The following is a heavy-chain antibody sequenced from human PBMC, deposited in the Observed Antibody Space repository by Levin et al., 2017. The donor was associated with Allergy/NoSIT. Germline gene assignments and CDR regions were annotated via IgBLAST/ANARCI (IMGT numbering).Heavy chain of an antibody. J-gene: IGHJ4*02. Sequence: SQTLSLTCTVSGGSISSSSYYWGWIRQPPGKGLEWIGSIYYSGSTYYNPSLKSRVTISVDTSKNQFSLKLSSVTAADTAVYYCARKELPHYYDWVLPPQRGSGYFDYWGQGTLVTVSS. CDR1: GGSISSSSYY. D-gene: IGHD3-22*01. CDR2: IYYSGST. V-gene: IGHV4-39*01. CDR3: ARKELPHYYDWVLPPQRGSGYFDY.